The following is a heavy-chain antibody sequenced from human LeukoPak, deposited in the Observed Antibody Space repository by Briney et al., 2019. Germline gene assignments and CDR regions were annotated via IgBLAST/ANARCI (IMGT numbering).Heavy chain of an antibody. Sequence: SVTVSCKASGGTFSSYAISWVRQAPGQGLEWMGGIIPIFGTANYAQKFQGRVTITTDESTSTAYMELSSLRSEDTAVYYCARGGFNYVSGSRVAPDLWGQGTMVTVSS. J-gene: IGHJ3*01. CDR1: GGTFSSYA. CDR2: IIPIFGTA. D-gene: IGHD3-10*01. V-gene: IGHV1-69*05. CDR3: ARGGFNYVSGSRVAPDL.